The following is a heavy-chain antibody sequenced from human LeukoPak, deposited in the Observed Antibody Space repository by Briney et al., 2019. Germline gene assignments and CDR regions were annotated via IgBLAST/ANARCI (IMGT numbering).Heavy chain of an antibody. J-gene: IGHJ6*03. CDR2: ISGSGDST. Sequence: GGSLRLTCAASGFTFRKYGMSWVRQAPGKGLEWVSTISGSGDSTYYADSVKGRFTISRDNSKNTLYLQMNSLRAEDTAGYYCAKLIAARPFYYNYYMDVWGKGTTVTVSS. D-gene: IGHD6-6*01. CDR3: AKLIAARPFYYNYYMDV. V-gene: IGHV3-23*01. CDR1: GFTFRKYG.